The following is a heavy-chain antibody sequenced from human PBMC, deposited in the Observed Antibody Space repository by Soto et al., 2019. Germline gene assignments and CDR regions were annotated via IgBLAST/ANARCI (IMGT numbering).Heavy chain of an antibody. CDR3: ARVPDDYRNYDHY. J-gene: IGHJ4*02. CDR2: ISSRSSYI. D-gene: IGHD4-4*01. Sequence: GGSLRLSXAASGFTFSSYSMNWVRQAPGKGLEWVSSISSRSSYIYYADSVKGRFTISRDDAKNSLYLQMNSLRAEDTAMYYCARVPDDYRNYDHYWGQGTLVTVSS. V-gene: IGHV3-21*01. CDR1: GFTFSSYS.